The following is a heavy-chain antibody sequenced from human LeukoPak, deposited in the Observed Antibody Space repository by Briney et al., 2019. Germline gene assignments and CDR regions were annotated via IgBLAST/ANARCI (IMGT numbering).Heavy chain of an antibody. V-gene: IGHV3-74*01. CDR3: ARERYPWDMDV. CDR1: GFTFSNYW. J-gene: IGHJ6*03. D-gene: IGHD1-26*01. Sequence: GPLRLSCAASGFTFSNYWMHWVRQAPGKGLVWVSRINSDGSSTNYADSVKGRFTISRDNAKNTLYLQMNSLRAEDTAVYYCARERYPWDMDVWGKGTTVTVSS. CDR2: INSDGSST.